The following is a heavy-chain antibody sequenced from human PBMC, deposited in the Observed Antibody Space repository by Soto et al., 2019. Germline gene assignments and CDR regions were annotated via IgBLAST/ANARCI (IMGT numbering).Heavy chain of an antibody. V-gene: IGHV1-18*01. D-gene: IGHD6-13*01. Sequence: QVQLVQSGAEVKKPGASVKVSCKASGYTFTSYGISWVRQAPGQGLEWTGWISAYNGNTNYAQKLQGRVTMTTDTSTSTAYMELRSLRSDDTAVYYCAREIAAAGTGDWFDPWGQGTLVTVSS. J-gene: IGHJ5*02. CDR1: GYTFTSYG. CDR2: ISAYNGNT. CDR3: AREIAAAGTGDWFDP.